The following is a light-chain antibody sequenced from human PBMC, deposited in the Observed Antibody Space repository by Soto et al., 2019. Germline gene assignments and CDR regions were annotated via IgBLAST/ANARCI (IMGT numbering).Light chain of an antibody. J-gene: IGKJ1*01. Sequence: DIQMTQSPSSLSASVGDRVTIICRASQSISSYLHWYHQKPGKAPKLLIYSASSLQSGVPSRFSGSGSGTDFTLTISSLQPEDFATYYCQQSYTTPWTFGQGTKVEIK. V-gene: IGKV1-39*01. CDR2: SAS. CDR3: QQSYTTPWT. CDR1: QSISSY.